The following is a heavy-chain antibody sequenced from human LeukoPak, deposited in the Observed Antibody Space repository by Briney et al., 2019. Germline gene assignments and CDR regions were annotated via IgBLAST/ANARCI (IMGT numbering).Heavy chain of an antibody. Sequence: GGSLRPSCAASGFTLGTYWMNWVRQAPGKGLEWVANIKQDGSEKRYVDSVKGRFTISRDNSKNTLYLQMNSLIAEDTAVYYCAKSGYNRFDYWGQGTRVTVSS. CDR3: AKSGYNRFDY. V-gene: IGHV3-7*03. CDR2: IKQDGSEK. D-gene: IGHD5-24*01. J-gene: IGHJ4*02. CDR1: GFTLGTYW.